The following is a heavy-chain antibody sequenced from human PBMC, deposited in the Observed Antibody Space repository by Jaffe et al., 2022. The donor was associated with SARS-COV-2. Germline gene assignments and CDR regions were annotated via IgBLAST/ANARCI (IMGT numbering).Heavy chain of an antibody. Sequence: EVQLFESGGGLVQPGGSLRLSCAASGFTFSNFGVSWVRQAPGKGLEWVSTISSSSDIIYYADSVRGRFTISRDNSANTLYLQMSSLRADDTAVYYCARFRVPAGGTGYYYGMDVWGPGTTVTVSS. V-gene: IGHV3-23*01. J-gene: IGHJ6*02. D-gene: IGHD6-13*01. CDR1: GFTFSNFG. CDR3: ARFRVPAGGTGYYYGMDV. CDR2: ISSSSDII.